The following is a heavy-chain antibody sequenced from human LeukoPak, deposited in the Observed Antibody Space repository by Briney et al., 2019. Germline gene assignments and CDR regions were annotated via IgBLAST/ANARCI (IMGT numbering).Heavy chain of an antibody. CDR2: MNPNSGNT. CDR3: ASALQDYYYAFDI. V-gene: IGHV1-8*03. CDR1: GYTFTSYD. J-gene: IGHJ3*02. D-gene: IGHD3-22*01. Sequence: ASVKVSCKASGYTFTSYDINWVRQRTGQGLELMGWMNPNSGNTGYAQKFQGRVTITSNTSISTAYMELSRLRTEDTAVYYCASALQDYYYAFDIWGQGTMVTVSS.